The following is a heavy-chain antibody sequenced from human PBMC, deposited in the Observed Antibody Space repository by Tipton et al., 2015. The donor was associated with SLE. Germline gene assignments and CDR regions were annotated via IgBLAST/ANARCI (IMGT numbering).Heavy chain of an antibody. D-gene: IGHD6-19*01. CDR1: GFTFSSYA. Sequence: SLRLSCAASGFTFSSYAMSWVRQAPGKGLEWVSAISGSGGSTYYADSVKGRFTISRDNSKNSLYLQMNSLRAEDTAVYYCARDMVAGTSSAVYWGQGTLVTVSS. CDR2: ISGSGGST. J-gene: IGHJ4*02. CDR3: ARDMVAGTSSAVY. V-gene: IGHV3-23*01.